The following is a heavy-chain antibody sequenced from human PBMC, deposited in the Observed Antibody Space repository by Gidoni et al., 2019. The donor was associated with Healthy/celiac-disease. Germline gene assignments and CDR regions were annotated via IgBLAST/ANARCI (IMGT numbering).Heavy chain of an antibody. CDR2: IYHSGST. V-gene: IGHV4-38-2*01. Sequence: QVQLQESGPGLVKPSETLSLTCAVSGYSISSGYYWGWIRQPPGKGLEWIGSIYHSGSTYYTPSLKSRVTISVDTSKNQFSLKLSSVTAADTAVYYCARGKDDYGDYDIGYFDLWGRGTLVTVSS. CDR1: GYSISSGYY. CDR3: ARGKDDYGDYDIGYFDL. D-gene: IGHD4-17*01. J-gene: IGHJ2*01.